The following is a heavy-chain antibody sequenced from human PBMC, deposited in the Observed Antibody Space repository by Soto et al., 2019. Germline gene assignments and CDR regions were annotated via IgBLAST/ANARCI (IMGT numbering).Heavy chain of an antibody. D-gene: IGHD5-12*01. CDR3: ARHKWLGNIVATIDY. V-gene: IGHV4-59*08. J-gene: IGHJ4*02. CDR1: GGSISSYY. Sequence: TSETLSLTCTVSGGSISSYYWSWIRQPPGKGLEWIGYIYYSGSTNYNPSLKSRVTISVDTSKNQFSLKLSSVTAADTAVYYCARHKWLGNIVATIDYWGQGTLVTVSS. CDR2: IYYSGST.